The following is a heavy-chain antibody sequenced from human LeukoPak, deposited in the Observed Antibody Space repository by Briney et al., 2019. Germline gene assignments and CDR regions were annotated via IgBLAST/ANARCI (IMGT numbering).Heavy chain of an antibody. J-gene: IGHJ5*02. D-gene: IGHD1-26*01. CDR1: SGSISTSNYY. CDR2: IFYSGST. V-gene: IGHV4-39*07. Sequence: SETLSLTCTVSSGSISTSNYYWGWVRQPPGKALEWIGNIFYSGSTYYSPSLKSRVTISLDTSRNQFSLKLNSVTAADTAVYYCARVSGWELRSGWFDPWGQGTLVTVSS. CDR3: ARVSGWELRSGWFDP.